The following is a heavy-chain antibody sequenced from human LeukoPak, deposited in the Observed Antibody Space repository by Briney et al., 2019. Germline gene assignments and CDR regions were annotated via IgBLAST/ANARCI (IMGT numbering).Heavy chain of an antibody. CDR1: GFTFSSYS. D-gene: IGHD1-1*01. CDR3: ARDHNWGHDY. V-gene: IGHV3-48*04. Sequence: PGGSLRLSCTASGFTFSSYSMNWVRQAPGKGLEWVSYISSSSSTIYYADSMKGRFTISRDNAKNSLYLHMNSLRAEDTAVYYCARDHNWGHDYWGQGTLVTVSS. J-gene: IGHJ4*02. CDR2: ISSSSSTI.